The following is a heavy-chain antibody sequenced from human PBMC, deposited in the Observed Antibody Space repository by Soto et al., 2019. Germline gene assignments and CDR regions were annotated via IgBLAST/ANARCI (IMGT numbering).Heavy chain of an antibody. CDR1: GYTFTSYG. CDR2: ISAYNGNT. D-gene: IGHD5-12*01. Sequence: QVQLVQSGAEVKKPGASVKVSCKASGYTFTSYGISWVRQAPGQGLEWMGWISAYNGNTNYAQKLQGRVTMTTDTYMSTAYMELRSLRSDDTAVYYCARIVATILAGPFAFDIGGQGTMVTVSS. CDR3: ARIVATILAGPFAFDI. V-gene: IGHV1-18*01. J-gene: IGHJ3*02.